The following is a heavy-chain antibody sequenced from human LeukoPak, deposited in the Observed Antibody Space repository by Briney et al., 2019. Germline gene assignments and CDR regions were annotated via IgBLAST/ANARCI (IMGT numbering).Heavy chain of an antibody. CDR2: ISGSGGST. J-gene: IGHJ3*02. CDR3: ARPLGFLEWLNAFDI. CDR1: GFTFSSYA. D-gene: IGHD3-3*01. V-gene: IGHV3-23*01. Sequence: GGSLRLSCAASGFTFSSYAMSWVRQAPGKGLEWVSAISGSGGSTYYADSVKGRFAISRDNAKNSLYLQMNSLRAEDTAVYYCARPLGFLEWLNAFDIWGQGTMVTVSS.